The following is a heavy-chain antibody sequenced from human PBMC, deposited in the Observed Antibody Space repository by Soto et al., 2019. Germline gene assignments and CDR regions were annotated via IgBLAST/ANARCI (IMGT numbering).Heavy chain of an antibody. CDR2: IYYSGST. J-gene: IGHJ4*02. CDR3: ARNPSNCGGDCYPQN. Sequence: SETLSLTCTASGGSISSYYWSWIRQPPGKGLEWIGYIYYSGSTNYNPSLKSRVTISVDTSKNQFSLKLSSVTAADTAVYYCARNPSNCGGDCYPQNWGQGTLVTVSS. D-gene: IGHD2-21*02. CDR1: GGSISSYY. V-gene: IGHV4-59*01.